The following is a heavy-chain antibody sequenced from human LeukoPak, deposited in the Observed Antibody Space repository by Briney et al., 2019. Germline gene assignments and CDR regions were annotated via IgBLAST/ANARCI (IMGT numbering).Heavy chain of an antibody. D-gene: IGHD2-2*01. CDR1: GYTFTGYY. CDR3: VGGVVVVPAATDYHYGMDV. V-gene: IGHV1-2*02. Sequence: ASVKVSCKASGYTFTGYYMHWVRQAPGQGLEWMGWINPNSGGTNYAQKFQGRVTMTRDTSISTAYMELSRLRSDDTAVYYCVGGVVVVPAATDYHYGMDVWGQGTTVTVSS. J-gene: IGHJ6*02. CDR2: INPNSGGT.